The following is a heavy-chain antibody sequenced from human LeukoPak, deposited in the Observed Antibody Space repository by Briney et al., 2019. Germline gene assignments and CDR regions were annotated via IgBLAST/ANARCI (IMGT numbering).Heavy chain of an antibody. CDR3: ATETGCSSGPVDY. J-gene: IGHJ4*02. CDR2: IIPILGIA. D-gene: IGHD6-19*01. V-gene: IGHV1-69*04. Sequence: SVKVSCKASGGTFSSYAISWVRQAPGQGLEWMGRIIPILGIANYAQKFQGRVTITADKSTSTAYMELSSLRSEDTAVYYCATETGCSSGPVDYWGQGTLVTVSS. CDR1: GGTFSSYA.